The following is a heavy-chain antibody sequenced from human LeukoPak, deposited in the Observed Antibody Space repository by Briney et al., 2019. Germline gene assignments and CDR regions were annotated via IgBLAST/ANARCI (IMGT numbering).Heavy chain of an antibody. D-gene: IGHD3-10*01. V-gene: IGHV1-8*01. CDR3: ARGPIDVLLWFGEFSY. CDR2: MNPNSGNT. Sequence: ASVKVSCKASGYTFTSYDINWVRQATGQGLEWMGWMNPNSGNTGYAQKFQGRVTMTRNTSISTAYMELSSLRSEDTAVYYCARGPIDVLLWFGEFSYWGQGTLVTVSS. J-gene: IGHJ4*02. CDR1: GYTFTSYD.